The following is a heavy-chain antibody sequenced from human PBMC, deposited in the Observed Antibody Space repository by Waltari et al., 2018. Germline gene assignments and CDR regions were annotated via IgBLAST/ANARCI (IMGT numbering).Heavy chain of an antibody. CDR3: ARDDYGDSPPAT. D-gene: IGHD4-17*01. V-gene: IGHV3-7*01. J-gene: IGHJ5*02. Sequence: EVQLVESGGGLVQPGGSLRLSCAASGFTFSSYWMSWVRQAPGRGLEGVANIKEDGSGKYYADSVKGRFTISRDNAKNSLYLQMNSLRGEDTAVYYCARDDYGDSPPATWGQGTLVTVSS. CDR1: GFTFSSYW. CDR2: IKEDGSGK.